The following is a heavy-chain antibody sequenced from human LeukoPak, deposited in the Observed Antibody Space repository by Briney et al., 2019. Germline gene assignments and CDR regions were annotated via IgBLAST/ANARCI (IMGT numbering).Heavy chain of an antibody. CDR3: ARDLGEAAGTFDY. Sequence: ASVKVSCKASGYTFTGYYMHWVRQAPGQGLEWKGWINPNSGGTNYAQKFQGRVTMTRDTSISTAYMELSRLRSDDTAVYYCARDLGEAAGTFDYWGQGTLVTVSS. V-gene: IGHV1-2*02. CDR2: INPNSGGT. D-gene: IGHD6-13*01. J-gene: IGHJ4*02. CDR1: GYTFTGYY.